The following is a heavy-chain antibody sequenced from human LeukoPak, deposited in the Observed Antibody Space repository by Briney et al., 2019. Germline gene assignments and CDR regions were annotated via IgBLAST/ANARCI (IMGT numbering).Heavy chain of an antibody. J-gene: IGHJ3*02. Sequence: SVKVSCKASGGTFSSYAISWVRQAPGQGLEWMGRIIPILGIANYAQKFQGRVTITADKSTSTAYMELSSLRSEDTAVYYCARDVRYFDWLCRPGAFDIWGQGTMVTVSS. CDR1: GGTFSSYA. CDR3: ARDVRYFDWLCRPGAFDI. D-gene: IGHD3-9*01. V-gene: IGHV1-69*04. CDR2: IIPILGIA.